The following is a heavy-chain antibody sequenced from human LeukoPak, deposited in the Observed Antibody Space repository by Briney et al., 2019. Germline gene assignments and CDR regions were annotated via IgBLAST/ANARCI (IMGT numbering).Heavy chain of an antibody. Sequence: PGGSLRLSCSASGFTFSSYAMHWVRQAPGKGLEYVSAISSNGGSTYYADSVKGRFTISRDDSKNMLYLQMNSLRADDTAVYYCAKGMWDGYYFYYIMDVWGQGTTVTVSS. CDR3: AKGMWDGYYFYYIMDV. CDR1: GFTFSSYA. D-gene: IGHD1-26*01. J-gene: IGHJ6*02. CDR2: ISSNGGST. V-gene: IGHV3-64*04.